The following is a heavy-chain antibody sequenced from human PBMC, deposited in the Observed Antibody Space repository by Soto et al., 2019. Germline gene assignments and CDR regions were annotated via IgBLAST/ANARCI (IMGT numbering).Heavy chain of an antibody. J-gene: IGHJ4*02. Sequence: QVQLQESGPGLVKPSQTLSLTCTVSGGSISSGGYYWSWIRQHPGKGLEWIGSIYYSGSTYYNPSLKSRXXXXVDTSXXXXXXKLSSVTAADTAVYYCARGVLHWGQGTLVTVSS. CDR3: ARGVLH. CDR2: IYYSGST. CDR1: GGSISSGGYY. V-gene: IGHV4-31*03. D-gene: IGHD3-16*01.